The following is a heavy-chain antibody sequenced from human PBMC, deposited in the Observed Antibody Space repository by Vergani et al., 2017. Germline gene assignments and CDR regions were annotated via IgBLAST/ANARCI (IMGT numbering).Heavy chain of an antibody. CDR2: LSASDRRT. J-gene: IGHJ3*02. V-gene: IGHV3-23*01. CDR1: GFTFIMHA. CDR3: AKVGRSEVASTFGAFDI. D-gene: IGHD6-19*01. Sequence: EVQLLESGGDLVQPGGSLRLSCAASGFTFIMHAMSWVRQAPGKGLEWVSTLSASDRRTHYADSVKGRFTISRDNSKNTLFLHMNSLRPEDTAVYYCAKVGRSEVASTFGAFDIWGRGTMVTVSS.